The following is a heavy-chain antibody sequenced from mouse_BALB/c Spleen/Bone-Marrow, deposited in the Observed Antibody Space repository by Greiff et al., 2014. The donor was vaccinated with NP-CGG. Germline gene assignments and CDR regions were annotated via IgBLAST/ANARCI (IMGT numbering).Heavy chain of an antibody. J-gene: IGHJ2*01. Sequence: EVQLQQSGGGLVKPGGSLKLSCAASGFTFSSYAMSWVRQTPEKRLEWVASISSGGSTYYPDSVKGRFTTSRDNARNILYLQMSSLRSEDTAMYYCAREVDGWYYFDYWGQGTTLTVSS. CDR1: GFTFSSYA. CDR3: AREVDGWYYFDY. D-gene: IGHD2-3*01. V-gene: IGHV5-6-5*01. CDR2: ISSGGST.